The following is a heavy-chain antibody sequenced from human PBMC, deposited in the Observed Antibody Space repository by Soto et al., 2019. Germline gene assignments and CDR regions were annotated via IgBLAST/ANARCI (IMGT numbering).Heavy chain of an antibody. Sequence: GGSLRLSCAASGFTFSTYALSWVRQAPGKGLEWVSAISANGQGIYYADSVRGRFTISRDNSKNTIFLHMDSLRAEDTAVYYCAKDRNYPRDQFHYWGQGTLVTVSS. V-gene: IGHV3-23*01. CDR1: GFTFSTYA. J-gene: IGHJ4*02. CDR2: ISANGQGI. CDR3: AKDRNYPRDQFHY. D-gene: IGHD1-7*01.